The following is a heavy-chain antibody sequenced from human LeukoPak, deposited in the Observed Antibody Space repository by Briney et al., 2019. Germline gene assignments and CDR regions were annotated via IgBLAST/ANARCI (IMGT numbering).Heavy chain of an antibody. V-gene: IGHV4-31*03. D-gene: IGHD2-15*01. CDR1: GGSISSGGYY. J-gene: IGHJ5*02. Sequence: SQTLSLTCTVSGGSISSGGYYWSWIRQHSGKGLEWIGYIYYSGSTYYNPSLKSRVTISVDTSKNQFSLKLSSVTAADTAVYYCARGARYCSGGSCWFDPWGQGTLVTVSS. CDR2: IYYSGST. CDR3: ARGARYCSGGSCWFDP.